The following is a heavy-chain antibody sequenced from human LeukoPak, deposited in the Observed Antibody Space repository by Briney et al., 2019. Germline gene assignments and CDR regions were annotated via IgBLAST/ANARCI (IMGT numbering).Heavy chain of an antibody. CDR3: ARDLSNSSSWFNWFDP. V-gene: IGHV1-69*05. CDR1: GGTFSCYA. Sequence: ASVKVSCKASGGTFSCYAISWVRQAPGQGLEWMGGIIPIFGTANYAQKFQGRVTITTDESTSTAYMELSSLRSEDTAVYYCARDLSNSSSWFNWFDPWGQGTLVTVSS. J-gene: IGHJ5*02. D-gene: IGHD6-13*01. CDR2: IIPIFGTA.